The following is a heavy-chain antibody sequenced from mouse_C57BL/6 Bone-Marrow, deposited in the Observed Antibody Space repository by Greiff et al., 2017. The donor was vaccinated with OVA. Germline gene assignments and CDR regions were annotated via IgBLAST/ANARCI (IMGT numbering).Heavy chain of an antibody. CDR2: ISSGGSYT. CDR3: ARAGDSYYFDY. V-gene: IGHV5-6*01. J-gene: IGHJ2*01. D-gene: IGHD2-12*01. CDR1: GFTFSSYG. Sequence: EVKLMESGGDLVKPGGSLKLSCAASGFTFSSYGMSWVRQTPDKRLEWVATISSGGSYTYYPDSVKGRFTISRDNAKNTLYLQMSSLKSEDTAMYYCARAGDSYYFDYWGQGTTLTVSS.